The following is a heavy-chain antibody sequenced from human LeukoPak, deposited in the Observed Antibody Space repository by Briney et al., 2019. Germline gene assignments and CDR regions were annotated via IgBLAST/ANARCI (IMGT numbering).Heavy chain of an antibody. CDR1: GFTFSSYW. CDR2: IKQDGSEK. V-gene: IGHV3-7*01. Sequence: PGGSLRLSCAASGFTFSSYWMSWVRQAPGKGLEWVANIKQDGSEKYYVDSVKGRFTISRDNAKNSLYLQMNSLRAEDTAVYYCARDWLRGYYYYMDVWGKGTTVTISS. CDR3: ARDWLRGYYYYMDV. J-gene: IGHJ6*03. D-gene: IGHD5-18*01.